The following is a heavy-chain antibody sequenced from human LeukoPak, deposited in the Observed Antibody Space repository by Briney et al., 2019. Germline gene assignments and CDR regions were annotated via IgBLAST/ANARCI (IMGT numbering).Heavy chain of an antibody. CDR3: KTVVTHDY. J-gene: IGHJ4*02. D-gene: IGHD4-23*01. V-gene: IGHV3-48*01. Sequence: GGSLRLSCAASGFTLSSYCMNWVRQAPGKGLVWVSYISSSSSTIYYADSVKGRFTISRDNAKNSLYLQMNSLRAEDTAVYYCKTVVTHDYWGQGTLVTVSS. CDR1: GFTLSSYC. CDR2: ISSSSSTI.